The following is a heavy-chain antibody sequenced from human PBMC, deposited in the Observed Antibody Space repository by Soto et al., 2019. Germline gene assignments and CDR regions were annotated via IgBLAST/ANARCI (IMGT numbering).Heavy chain of an antibody. CDR1: GGTFSSYT. J-gene: IGHJ4*02. CDR2: IIPILGIA. V-gene: IGHV1-69*02. Sequence: QVQLVQSGAEVKKPGSSVKVSCKASGGTFSSYTISWVRQAPGQGLEWMGRIIPILGIANYAQKFQGRVTITAEKSTNPAYMELSSLRSEDTAVYYRAGGLTVNNEIDFGGQGTLVTVSS. D-gene: IGHD4-17*01. CDR3: AGGLTVNNEIDF.